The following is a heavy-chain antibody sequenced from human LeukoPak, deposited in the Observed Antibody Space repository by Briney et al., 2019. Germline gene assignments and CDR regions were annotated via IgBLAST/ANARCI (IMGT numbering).Heavy chain of an antibody. Sequence: ASVKVSCKASGYTFTGYYMHWVRQAPGQGLEWMGWINPNSGGTNYAQKFQGRVTMTRDTSISTAYMELSRLRSDDTAVYYCARERVYSNYAENYFDYWGQGTLVTVSS. V-gene: IGHV1-2*02. J-gene: IGHJ4*02. CDR2: INPNSGGT. CDR1: GYTFTGYY. D-gene: IGHD4-11*01. CDR3: ARERVYSNYAENYFDY.